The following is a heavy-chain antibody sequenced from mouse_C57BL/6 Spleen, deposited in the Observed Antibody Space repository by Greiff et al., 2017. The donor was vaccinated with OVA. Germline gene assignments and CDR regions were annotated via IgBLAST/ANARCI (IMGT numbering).Heavy chain of an antibody. D-gene: IGHD1-1*01. CDR3: ARHELLLRLYWYFDV. J-gene: IGHJ1*03. CDR2: ISSGGSYT. CDR1: GFTFSSYG. Sequence: EVMLVESGGDLVKPGGSLKLSCAASGFTFSSYGMSWVRQTPDKRLEWVATISSGGSYTYYPDSVKGRFTISRDNAKNTLYLQMSSLKSEDTAMYYCARHELLLRLYWYFDVWGTGTTVTVSS. V-gene: IGHV5-6*02.